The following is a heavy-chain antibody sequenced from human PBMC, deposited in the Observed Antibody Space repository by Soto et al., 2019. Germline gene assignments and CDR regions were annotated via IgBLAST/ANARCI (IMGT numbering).Heavy chain of an antibody. J-gene: IGHJ4*02. D-gene: IGHD6-25*01. CDR1: GFTFSRYW. V-gene: IGHV3-74*01. CDR2: INSDGSST. Sequence: EVQLVASGGGLVQPGGSLRLSCAASGFTFSRYWMHWVRQAPGKGLVWVSHINSDGSSTNYADSVKGRFTISRDNAKNTLYLQVNSLRAEDTAVYYCARDLPAAEDYWGQGNLVTVSS. CDR3: ARDLPAAEDY.